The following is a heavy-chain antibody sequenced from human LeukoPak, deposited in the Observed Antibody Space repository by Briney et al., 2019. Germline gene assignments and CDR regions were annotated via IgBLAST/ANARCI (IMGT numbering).Heavy chain of an antibody. CDR2: INSHGSTT. CDR3: AKVDSYGYQGLDY. Sequence: GGSLRLSCAASGFTFSSYWMHWVRQPPGKGLVWVSCINSHGSTTSYADSVKGRFTISRDNSKNTLYLQMNSLRAEDTAVYYCAKVDSYGYQGLDYWGQGTLVTVSS. J-gene: IGHJ4*02. V-gene: IGHV3-74*01. CDR1: GFTFSSYW. D-gene: IGHD5-18*01.